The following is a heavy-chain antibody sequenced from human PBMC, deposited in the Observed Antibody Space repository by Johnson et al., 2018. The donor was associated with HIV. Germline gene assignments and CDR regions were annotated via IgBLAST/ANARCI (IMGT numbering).Heavy chain of an antibody. CDR3: ARAGEQWLAPLDAFDI. CDR2: ISNSGSTI. J-gene: IGHJ3*02. Sequence: VQLVESGGGVVQPGRSLRLSCAASGFTFSSYAMHWVRQAPGKGLEWVSYISNSGSTIYYTDSVKGRFTIYRDNAKNSLYLQMNSLRAEDTAVYYCARAGEQWLAPLDAFDIWGQGTMVTVSS. D-gene: IGHD6-19*01. V-gene: IGHV3-48*04. CDR1: GFTFSSYA.